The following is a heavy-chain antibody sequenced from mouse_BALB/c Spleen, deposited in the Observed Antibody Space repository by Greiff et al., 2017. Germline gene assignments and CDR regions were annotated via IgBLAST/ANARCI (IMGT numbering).Heavy chain of an antibody. V-gene: IGHV8-8*01. J-gene: IGHJ4*01. D-gene: IGHD1-2*01. CDR3: ARMDYGYARYYYAMDY. Sequence: QVTLKVCGPGILQPSQTLSLTCSFSGFSLSTSGMGVGWIRQPSGKGLEWLAHIWWDDDKRYNPALKSRLTISKDTSSNQVFLKIASVDTADTATYYCARMDYGYARYYYAMDYWGQGTSVTVSS. CDR1: GFSLSTSGMG. CDR2: IWWDDDK.